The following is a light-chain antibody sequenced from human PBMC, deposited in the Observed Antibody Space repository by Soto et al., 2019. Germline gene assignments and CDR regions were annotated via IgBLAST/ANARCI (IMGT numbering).Light chain of an antibody. CDR1: RSISDW. V-gene: IGKV1-5*01. CDR2: DAS. CDR3: LQYSSHSWT. J-gene: IGKJ1*01. Sequence: DIQMTQSPSIVSASVGDRVTITCRAIRSISDWLAWYQQKPGKAPELLIFDASNLKSGVSSRFSGSGSGTEFTLTISRLQPDDVATYYCLQYSSHSWTFGQGTKVDIK.